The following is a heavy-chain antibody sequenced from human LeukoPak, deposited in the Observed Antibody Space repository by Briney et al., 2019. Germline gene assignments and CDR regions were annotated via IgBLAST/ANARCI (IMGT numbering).Heavy chain of an antibody. V-gene: IGHV3-7*01. CDR2: IRQDGGQT. Sequence: GGSLRLSCAASGFTFSNYYMYWVRQAPGKGLQWVGNIRQDGGQTHYSDSVKGRFTISRDNAKRSLYLQMNSLRPEDTAVYYCARDGHSSGSFDYWGQGTLVTVSS. J-gene: IGHJ4*02. CDR3: ARDGHSSGSFDY. CDR1: GFTFSNYY. D-gene: IGHD3-10*01.